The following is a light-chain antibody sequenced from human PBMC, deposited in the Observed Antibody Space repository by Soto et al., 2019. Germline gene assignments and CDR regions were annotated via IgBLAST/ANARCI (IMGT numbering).Light chain of an antibody. CDR2: DVN. Sequence: QSALTQPASVSGSPGQSITISCTGTSSDVGGYNYVSWYQQHPGKAPNLMIYDVNNRPSGVSYRFSGSKSGNTASLTISGLQAEDEADYYCSSYTSSSTLVFGTGTKLTVL. J-gene: IGLJ1*01. V-gene: IGLV2-14*03. CDR3: SSYTSSSTLV. CDR1: SSDVGGYNY.